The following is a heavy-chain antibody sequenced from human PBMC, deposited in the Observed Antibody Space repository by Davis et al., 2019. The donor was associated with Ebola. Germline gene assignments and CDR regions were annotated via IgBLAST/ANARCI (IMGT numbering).Heavy chain of an antibody. CDR2: ISGSGGST. Sequence: PGGSLRLSCAASGFTFSSYAMSWVRQAPGKGLEWVSAISGSGGSTYYADSVKGRFTISRDNSKNTLYLQMNSLRAEDTAVYYCAKDHWPYSSSWYDAVGWYFDLWGRGTLVTVSS. D-gene: IGHD6-13*01. CDR1: GFTFSSYA. V-gene: IGHV3-23*01. J-gene: IGHJ2*01. CDR3: AKDHWPYSSSWYDAVGWYFDL.